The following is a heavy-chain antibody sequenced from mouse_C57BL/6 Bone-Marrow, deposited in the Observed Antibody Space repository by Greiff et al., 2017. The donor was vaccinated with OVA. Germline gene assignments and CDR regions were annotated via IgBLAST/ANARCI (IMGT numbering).Heavy chain of an antibody. J-gene: IGHJ4*01. D-gene: IGHD2-2*01. Sequence: VHLVESGPELVKPGASVKLSCKASGYTFTSYDINWVKQRPGQGLEWIGWIYPRDGSTKYNEKFKGKATLTVDTSSTTAYMEPHSLTSDDSAIYFCALTKVTTTGYWGQGTSVTVSS. CDR1: GYTFTSYD. CDR2: IYPRDGST. V-gene: IGHV1-85*01. CDR3: ALTKVTTTGY.